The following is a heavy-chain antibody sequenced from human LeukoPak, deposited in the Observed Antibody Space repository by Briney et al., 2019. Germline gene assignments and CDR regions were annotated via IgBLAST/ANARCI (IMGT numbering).Heavy chain of an antibody. D-gene: IGHD3-9*01. J-gene: IGHJ4*02. Sequence: SETLSLTCTVSGGSISSGSYYWSWIRQPAGKGLEWIGRIYTSGSTNYNPSLKSRVTISVDTSKNQFSLKLSSVTAADTAVYYCARGYFDWLFYYWGQGTLVTVSS. CDR2: IYTSGST. CDR3: ARGYFDWLFYY. CDR1: GGSISSGSYY. V-gene: IGHV4-61*02.